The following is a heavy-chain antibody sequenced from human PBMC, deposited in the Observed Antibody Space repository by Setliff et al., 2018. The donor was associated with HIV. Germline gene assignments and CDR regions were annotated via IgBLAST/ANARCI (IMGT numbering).Heavy chain of an antibody. CDR2: IDYSGST. J-gene: IGHJ6*02. CDR1: GGSIRSSDYY. V-gene: IGHV4-39*01. CDR3: ARQRVTSSGYYYDGMDV. Sequence: KTSETLSLTCTVSGGSIRSSDYYWGWVRQPPGKGLEWIGSIDYSGSTYYNPSLKSRVTISADPSKNQFSLRLTSVTPADTAVYYCARQRVTSSGYYYDGMDVWGQGTTVTVSS. D-gene: IGHD3-3*01.